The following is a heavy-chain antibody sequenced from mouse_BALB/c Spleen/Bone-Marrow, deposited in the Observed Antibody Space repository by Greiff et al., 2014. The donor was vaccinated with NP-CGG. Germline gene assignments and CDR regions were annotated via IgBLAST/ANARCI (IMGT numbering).Heavy chain of an antibody. Sequence: QVQLQQSGAELVRPGTSVTVSCKASGYAFTNYLLEWVKQRPGQGLEWIGVINPGSGGTNYNEKFKDKGTLTADESSSTVYMQLSSLTSDDSAVYFCSRQTDKFFDYWGQGTTLTVSS. CDR3: SRQTDKFFDY. CDR1: GYAFTNYL. J-gene: IGHJ2*01. CDR2: INPGSGGT. V-gene: IGHV1-54*03.